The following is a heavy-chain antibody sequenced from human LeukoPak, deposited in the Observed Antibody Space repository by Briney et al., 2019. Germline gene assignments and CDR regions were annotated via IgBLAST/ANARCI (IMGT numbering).Heavy chain of an antibody. CDR2: IWYDGSNK. J-gene: IGHJ4*02. Sequence: GGSLRLSCAASGFTFSSYGMHWVRQAPGKGLEWVAIIWYDGSNKYYADSVKGRFTISRDNSKNTLYLQMNSLRAEDTAVYYCAKDLGGSVGAPDYWGQGIQVTVSS. CDR3: AKDLGGSVGAPDY. CDR1: GFTFSSYG. V-gene: IGHV3-33*06. D-gene: IGHD1-26*01.